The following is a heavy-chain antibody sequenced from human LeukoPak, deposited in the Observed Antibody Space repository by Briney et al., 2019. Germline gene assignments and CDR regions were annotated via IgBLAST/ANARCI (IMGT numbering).Heavy chain of an antibody. CDR3: ARDSVGGNSLQRYYYYGMDV. CDR1: GFTFSSYA. Sequence: GGSLRLSCAASGFTFSSYAMHWVRQAPGKGLEWVAVISYDGGNKYYADSVKGRFTISRDNSKNTLYLQMNSLRAEDTAVYYCARDSVGGNSLQRYYYYGMDVWGQGTTVTVSS. J-gene: IGHJ6*02. D-gene: IGHD4-23*01. V-gene: IGHV3-30-3*01. CDR2: ISYDGGNK.